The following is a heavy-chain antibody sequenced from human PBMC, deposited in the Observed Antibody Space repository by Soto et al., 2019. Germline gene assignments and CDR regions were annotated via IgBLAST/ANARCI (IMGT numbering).Heavy chain of an antibody. Sequence: VASVKVSFKASGYTFSDHYLHWVRQAPGQGLEWMGIIHPTGGSTSYAQKFQDRVTMTTDTSTSTVYMELRSLRSDDTAMFYCARGSALDTWGQGTLVTVSS. V-gene: IGHV1-46*01. CDR2: IHPTGGST. CDR1: GYTFSDHY. J-gene: IGHJ5*02. CDR3: ARGSALDT.